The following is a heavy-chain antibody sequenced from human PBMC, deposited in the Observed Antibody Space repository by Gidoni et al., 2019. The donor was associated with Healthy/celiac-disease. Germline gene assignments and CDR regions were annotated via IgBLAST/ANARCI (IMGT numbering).Heavy chain of an antibody. J-gene: IGHJ4*02. V-gene: IGHV3-23*01. D-gene: IGHD1-26*01. CDR1: GFTFSSYA. Sequence: EVQLLESGGGLVQPGGSLRLSCAASGFTFSSYAMSWVRQAPGKGLEWFSAISGSGGSTYYADSVKGRFTISRDNSKNTLYLQMNSLRAEDTAVYYCAKGGSGSYFASEAESDWGQGTLVTVSS. CDR2: ISGSGGST. CDR3: AKGGSGSYFASEAESD.